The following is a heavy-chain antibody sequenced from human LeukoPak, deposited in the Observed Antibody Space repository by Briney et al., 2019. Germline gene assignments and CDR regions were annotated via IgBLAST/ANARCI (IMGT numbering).Heavy chain of an antibody. CDR2: IYTSGST. CDR3: ARHGYYYDSSGYFDY. J-gene: IGHJ4*02. V-gene: IGHV4-4*09. D-gene: IGHD3-22*01. Sequence: SETLSLTCTVSGGSISSYYWSWTRQPPGKGLEWIGYIYTSGSTNYNPSLKSRVTISVDTSKNQFSLKLSSVTAADTAVYYCARHGYYYDSSGYFDYWGQGTLVTVSS. CDR1: GGSISSYY.